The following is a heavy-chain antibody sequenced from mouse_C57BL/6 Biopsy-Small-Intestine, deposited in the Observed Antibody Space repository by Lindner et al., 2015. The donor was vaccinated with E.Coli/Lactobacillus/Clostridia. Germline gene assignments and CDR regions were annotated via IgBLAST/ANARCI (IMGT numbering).Heavy chain of an antibody. J-gene: IGHJ3*01. CDR2: INPSYGTT. CDR3: ARENGDSYAFDI. D-gene: IGHD2-13*01. Sequence: SVKVSCKASGYIFSNYYIHWVRQAPGQGLEWMGLINPSYGTTKYTQKLQGRITMTRDTSTSTVMELSSLRSEDTAVYFCARENGDSYAFDIWGQGTLVTVSS. V-gene: IGHV1S12*01. CDR1: GYIFSNYY.